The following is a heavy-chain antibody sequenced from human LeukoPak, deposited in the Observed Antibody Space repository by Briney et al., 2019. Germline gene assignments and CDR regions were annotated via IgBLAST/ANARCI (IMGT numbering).Heavy chain of an antibody. Sequence: PGGSLRLSCAASGFPFSTYAMNWVRQAPGKGLEWVSVITGSGGFTQYADSVKGRFTISRDNSKNTVYLQMNSLRAEDTAVYYCAKGGVPVVSPAVNWGQGTLVTVSS. CDR3: AKGGVPVVSPAVN. V-gene: IGHV3-23*01. CDR1: GFPFSTYA. D-gene: IGHD2-2*01. J-gene: IGHJ4*02. CDR2: ITGSGGFT.